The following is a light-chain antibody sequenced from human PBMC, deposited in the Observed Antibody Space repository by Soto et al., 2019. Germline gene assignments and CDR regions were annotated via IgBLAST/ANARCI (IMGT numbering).Light chain of an antibody. V-gene: IGLV2-11*01. CDR1: SSDVGAYNY. Sequence: QSVLTQPRSVSGSPGQSVTISCTGTSSDVGAYNYVSWYQQHPGKVPKVMIFEVSERPSGVPDRFSGSKSGNTASLTISGLQAEDEADYYCCSYAGSYALFGGGTKATVL. J-gene: IGLJ2*01. CDR3: CSYAGSYAL. CDR2: EVS.